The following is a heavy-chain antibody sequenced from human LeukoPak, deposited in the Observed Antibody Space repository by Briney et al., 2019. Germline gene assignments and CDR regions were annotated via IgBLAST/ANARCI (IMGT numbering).Heavy chain of an antibody. Sequence: ASVTVSFKASGYTFTIYHMHWARQAPGQGLEWMGIINPSGGSTSYAQKFQGRVTMTRDTSTSTVYMELSSLRSEDTAVYYCARVPGASGWPYYFDYWGQGTLVTVSS. J-gene: IGHJ4*02. V-gene: IGHV1-46*01. CDR3: ARVPGASGWPYYFDY. D-gene: IGHD6-19*01. CDR2: INPSGGST. CDR1: GYTFTIYH.